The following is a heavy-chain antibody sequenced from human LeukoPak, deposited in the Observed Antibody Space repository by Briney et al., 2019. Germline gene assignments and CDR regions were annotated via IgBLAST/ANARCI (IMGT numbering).Heavy chain of an antibody. Sequence: GGSLRLSCTASGFTFNSYTMSWVRQAPGRGMEWISAIVGRGDVTDHADSVKGRFTVSRDNSRNTLYLQMNSLRVEDTAVYYCAESSGDWPSPFDYWGQGTLVTVSS. CDR1: GFTFNSYT. J-gene: IGHJ4*02. V-gene: IGHV3-23*01. CDR2: IVGRGDVT. D-gene: IGHD2-21*02. CDR3: AESSGDWPSPFDY.